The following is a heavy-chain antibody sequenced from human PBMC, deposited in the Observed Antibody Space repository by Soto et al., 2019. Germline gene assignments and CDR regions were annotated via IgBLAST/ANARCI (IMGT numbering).Heavy chain of an antibody. CDR2: ISYDGSNK. J-gene: IGHJ4*02. CDR3: AKGDSDSSSRCFDY. V-gene: IGHV3-30*18. D-gene: IGHD6-6*01. Sequence: QVQLVESGGGVVQPGRSLRLSCAASGFTFSSYGMHWVRQAPGKGLEWVAVISYDGSNKYYADSVKGRFTISRDNSKNTLYLQMNSLRAEDTAVYYCAKGDSDSSSRCFDYWGQGTLVTVSS. CDR1: GFTFSSYG.